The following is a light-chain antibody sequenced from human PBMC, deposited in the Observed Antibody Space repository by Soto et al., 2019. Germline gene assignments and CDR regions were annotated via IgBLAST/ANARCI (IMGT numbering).Light chain of an antibody. CDR2: DAS. J-gene: IGKJ1*01. V-gene: IGKV1-5*01. CDR1: QSISSW. CDR3: QQYNSRRT. Sequence: DIQMTQSPSTLSASVGDRVTITCRASQSISSWLAWYQQKLGKAPKLLIYDASSLESGVPSRFSGSGSGTEFTLTISSLQPDDFATYYCQQYNSRRTFGQGTKVDIK.